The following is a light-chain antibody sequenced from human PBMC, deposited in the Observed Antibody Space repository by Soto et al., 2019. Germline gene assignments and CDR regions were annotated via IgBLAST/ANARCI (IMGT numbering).Light chain of an antibody. V-gene: IGKV3-11*01. Sequence: EIVFTQSPATLSLSPGERATLSFRASQSVSSYLAWYQQKPGQAPRLLIYDASNRATGIPARFSGSGSGTDFTLTINSLEPEDSAVYYCQQRSNWPSISFGQGTRLEIK. CDR3: QQRSNWPSIS. J-gene: IGKJ5*01. CDR2: DAS. CDR1: QSVSSY.